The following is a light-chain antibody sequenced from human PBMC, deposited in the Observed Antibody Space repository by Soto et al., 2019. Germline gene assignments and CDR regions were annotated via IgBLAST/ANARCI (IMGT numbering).Light chain of an antibody. J-gene: IGKJ1*01. CDR2: AAS. Sequence: DIQVTPLPSSLSASVGARVTITCRASQGIRNDLGWYQQKPGKAPKLLIYAASTLQSGVPSRFSGSGSGTEFTLTISSLQPDDFATYYCQQYNSYSRTFGQGTKVDIK. CDR3: QQYNSYSRT. CDR1: QGIRND. V-gene: IGKV1-17*01.